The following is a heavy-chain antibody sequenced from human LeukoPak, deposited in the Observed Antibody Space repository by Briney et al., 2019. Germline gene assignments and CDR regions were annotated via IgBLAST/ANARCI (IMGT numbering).Heavy chain of an antibody. Sequence: GSLRLSCAASGFTFSSYWMSWVRQAPGKGLEWVANIKQDGSEKYYVDSVKGRFTISRDNAKNSLYLQMNSLRAEDTAVYYCARAPLAVAGTQPEFDYWGQGTLVTVSS. CDR3: ARAPLAVAGTQPEFDY. CDR2: IKQDGSEK. CDR1: GFTFSSYW. D-gene: IGHD6-19*01. J-gene: IGHJ4*02. V-gene: IGHV3-7*01.